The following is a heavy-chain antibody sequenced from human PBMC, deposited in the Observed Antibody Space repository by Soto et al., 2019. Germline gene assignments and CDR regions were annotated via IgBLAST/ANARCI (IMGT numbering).Heavy chain of an antibody. V-gene: IGHV3-74*01. Sequence: EVQLVESGGGLLQPGGSLRLSCAVSGSTFSNDWMHWVRQAPGKGLVWVSHINSDGSSTNYADFVKGRFTIARDNAKNTVYLQMNSLRADDTAVYYCARDRSYSLDVWGPGNTVTASS. CDR2: INSDGSST. CDR1: GSTFSNDW. J-gene: IGHJ6*02. CDR3: ARDRSYSLDV.